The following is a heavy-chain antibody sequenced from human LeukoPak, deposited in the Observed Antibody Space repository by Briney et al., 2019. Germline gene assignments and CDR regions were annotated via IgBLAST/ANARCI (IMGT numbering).Heavy chain of an antibody. D-gene: IGHD2-2*01. CDR2: IYTSGST. J-gene: IGHJ5*02. CDR1: GGSISSYY. V-gene: IGHV4-4*07. CDR3: ARARYCSSTSCYADWFDP. Sequence: SETLSLTCTVSGGSISSYYWSWIRQPAGKGLEWIGRIYTSGSTNYNPPLKSRVTMSVDTSKNQFSLKLSSVTAADTAVYYCARARYCSSTSCYADWFDPWGQGTLVTVSS.